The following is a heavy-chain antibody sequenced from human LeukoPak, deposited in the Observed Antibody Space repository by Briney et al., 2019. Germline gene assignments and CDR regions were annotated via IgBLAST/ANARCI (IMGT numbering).Heavy chain of an antibody. CDR3: AREVGDYYDSSGYYYFVGYFDY. J-gene: IGHJ4*02. CDR1: GGSISSSSYY. V-gene: IGHV4-39*07. Sequence: PSETLSLTCTVSGGSISSSSYYWGWIRQPPGKGLEWIGSIYYSGSTYYNPSLKSRVTISVDTSKNQFSLKLSSVTAADTAVYYCAREVGDYYDSSGYYYFVGYFDYWGQGTLVTVSS. CDR2: IYYSGST. D-gene: IGHD3-22*01.